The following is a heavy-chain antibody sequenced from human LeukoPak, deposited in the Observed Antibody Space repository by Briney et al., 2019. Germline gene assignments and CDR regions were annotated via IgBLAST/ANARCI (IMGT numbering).Heavy chain of an antibody. D-gene: IGHD1-26*01. V-gene: IGHV4-34*01. CDR1: GRSFSGYY. CDR2: INHSGST. Sequence: SETLSLTCAVYGRSFSGYYWSWIRQPPGKGLEWIGEINHSGSTNYNPSLKSRVTISVGTSKNQFSLKLSSVTAADTAVCYCARCYSGSSEDWFDPWGQGTLVTVSS. J-gene: IGHJ5*02. CDR3: ARCYSGSSEDWFDP.